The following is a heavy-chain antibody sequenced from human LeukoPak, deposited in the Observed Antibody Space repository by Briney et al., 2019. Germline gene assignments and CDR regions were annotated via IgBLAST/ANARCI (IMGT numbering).Heavy chain of an antibody. CDR2: IFYSGGT. J-gene: IGHJ4*02. Sequence: SETLSLTCTVSGGPISSSSYYWGWIRQPPGKGLEWIGSIFYSGGTYYNPSLKSRVTISVDTSQNQFSLKLSSVTAAETAVYYCARHWNIDDDFTFDYWGQGTQVTVSS. CDR3: ARHWNIDDDFTFDY. CDR1: GGPISSSSYY. D-gene: IGHD1/OR15-1a*01. V-gene: IGHV4-39*01.